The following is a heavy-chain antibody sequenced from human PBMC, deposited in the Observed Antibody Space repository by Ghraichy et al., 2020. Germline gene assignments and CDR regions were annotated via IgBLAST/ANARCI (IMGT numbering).Heavy chain of an antibody. D-gene: IGHD2-2*01. V-gene: IGHV1-24*01. Sequence: ASVKVSCKVSGYTLTELSMHWVRQAPGKGLEWMGGFDPEDGETIYAQKFQGRVTMTEDTSTDTAYMELSSLRSEDTAVYYCATVRTSLMRYYYYYGMDVWGQGTTVTVSS. J-gene: IGHJ6*02. CDR2: FDPEDGET. CDR3: ATVRTSLMRYYYYYGMDV. CDR1: GYTLTELS.